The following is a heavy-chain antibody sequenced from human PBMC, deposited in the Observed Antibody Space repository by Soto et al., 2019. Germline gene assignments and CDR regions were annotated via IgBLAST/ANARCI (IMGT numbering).Heavy chain of an antibody. CDR3: ARAAQPRDYYYGMDV. Sequence: QVQLVQSGAEVKKPGSSVKVSCKASGGTFSSYGISWVRQAPGQGLEWMGGIIPIFGTANYAQKFQGRVTITADESTSTAYMELRSLRSEHTAVYYCARAAQPRDYYYGMDVWGQGTTVTVSS. CDR2: IIPIFGTA. CDR1: GGTFSSYG. J-gene: IGHJ6*02. V-gene: IGHV1-69*12.